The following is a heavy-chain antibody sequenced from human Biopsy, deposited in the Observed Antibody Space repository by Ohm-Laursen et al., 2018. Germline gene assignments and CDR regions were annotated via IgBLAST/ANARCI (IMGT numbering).Heavy chain of an antibody. CDR2: IDWDEDK. Sequence: PTQTLSLTGSFSGLSLSSTGMRISWVLHPPGKALECLGRIDWDEDKFDSPALEPRLPLFEYTSTNQVVLTLPDVDPEDTATYHCARTRAHNFGALEFWGQGILVTVSS. V-gene: IGHV2-70*04. D-gene: IGHD1-1*01. CDR3: ARTRAHNFGALEF. J-gene: IGHJ4*01. CDR1: GLSLSSTGMR.